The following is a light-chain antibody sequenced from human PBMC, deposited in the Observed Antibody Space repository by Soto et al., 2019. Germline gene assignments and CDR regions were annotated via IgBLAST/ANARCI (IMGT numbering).Light chain of an antibody. J-gene: IGKJ2*01. V-gene: IGKV1-5*01. CDR1: QSINNW. CDR2: DAS. Sequence: DIQLTQSPSTLSAFVGDRVTITCRASQSINNWLAWYQQKPGEAPKPLIYDASSLESGVPPRFSGSGSGTEFTLTISSLQPDDFATYYCQQYSSAYTFGQGTKLEIK. CDR3: QQYSSAYT.